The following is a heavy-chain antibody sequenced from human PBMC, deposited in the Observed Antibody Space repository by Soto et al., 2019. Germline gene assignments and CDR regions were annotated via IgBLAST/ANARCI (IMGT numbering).Heavy chain of an antibody. D-gene: IGHD2-15*01. V-gene: IGHV3-23*01. CDR2: ISSSGVNT. Sequence: EVQLLESGGGLVQPGGSLRLSCSASGFSFSTYAMSWVRQPPGKGLEWVSSISSSGVNTYNADSVKGRFTISRDNSEKTLYLQLNSLRAEDTAVYYCAKDQRVVTTGDALDIWGKGTLVTVSS. CDR1: GFSFSTYA. CDR3: AKDQRVVTTGDALDI. J-gene: IGHJ3*02.